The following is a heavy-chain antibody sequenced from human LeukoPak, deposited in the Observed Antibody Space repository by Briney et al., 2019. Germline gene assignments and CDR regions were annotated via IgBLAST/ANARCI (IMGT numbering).Heavy chain of an antibody. D-gene: IGHD1-14*01. CDR2: IHTSGTT. V-gene: IGHV4-4*07. CDR3: ARDPAGHGRYFDY. Sequence: PSETLSLTCTVSGGSSSNYFCTWLRQSAGAGLECIGRIHTSGTTYYNPSLKSRVSMSVDTPENEFSLRLNSVTAADTAVYYCARDPAGHGRYFDYWGQGALVTVSS. CDR1: GGSSSNYF. J-gene: IGHJ4*02.